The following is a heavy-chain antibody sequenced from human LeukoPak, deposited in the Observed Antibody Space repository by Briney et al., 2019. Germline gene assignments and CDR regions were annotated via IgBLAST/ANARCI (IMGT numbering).Heavy chain of an antibody. D-gene: IGHD3-10*01. CDR1: GESFTTFY. Sequence: SETLSLTCAVYGESFTTFYWGWIRQTPGKGLEWIGEINHTGSTNYNPSLKSRVTISVDTSKNQFSLKLSSVTAADTAVYYCARRRYGSGSYYNAWGQGTLVTVSS. J-gene: IGHJ5*02. CDR3: ARRRYGSGSYYNA. CDR2: INHTGST. V-gene: IGHV4-34*01.